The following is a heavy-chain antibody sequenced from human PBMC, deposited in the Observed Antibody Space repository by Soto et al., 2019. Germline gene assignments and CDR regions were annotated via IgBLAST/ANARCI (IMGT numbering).Heavy chain of an antibody. CDR2: ISGSGGST. J-gene: IGHJ4*02. V-gene: IGHV3-23*01. CDR3: AKFYCFDY. CDR1: VFAFSRYA. Sequence: PGGSLRLSCAASVFAFSRYAMSWVRQPPGKGLEWVAAISGSGGSTYYADPVKGRFTISRDNSKNTLYLQMNSLRAEATAVYSCAKFYCFDYSGQGTLVTVSS.